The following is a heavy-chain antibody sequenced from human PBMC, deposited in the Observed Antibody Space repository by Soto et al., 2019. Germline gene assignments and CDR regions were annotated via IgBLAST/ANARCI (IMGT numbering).Heavy chain of an antibody. V-gene: IGHV4-59*01. Sequence: SETLSITCTGSGGSISSYYWSWIRQPPGKGLEWSGYIYYSGSTNYNPSLKRRVTISVDTSKNQFSLKLSSVTAADTAVYYCARGRFVVVPAGKDYYGRDVWGQGNTVT. CDR3: ARGRFVVVPAGKDYYGRDV. J-gene: IGHJ6*02. D-gene: IGHD2-2*01. CDR1: GGSISSYY. CDR2: IYYSGST.